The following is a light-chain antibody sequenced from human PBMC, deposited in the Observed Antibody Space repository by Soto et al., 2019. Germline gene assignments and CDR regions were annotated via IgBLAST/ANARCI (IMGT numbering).Light chain of an antibody. J-gene: IGKJ2*01. CDR3: LQHNTYPYT. Sequence: DIQMTQSPSSLYASVGDRVTITCRASQGISNFLGWFQHKPGKAPKRLIYAASSLQGGVPSRFSGSGSGTEFTLTITGLQPEDFADYYCLQHNTYPYTFGQWTKREIK. V-gene: IGKV1-17*01. CDR2: AAS. CDR1: QGISNF.